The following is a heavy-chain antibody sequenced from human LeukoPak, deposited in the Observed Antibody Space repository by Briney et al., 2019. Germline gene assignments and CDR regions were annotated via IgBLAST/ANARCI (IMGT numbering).Heavy chain of an antibody. V-gene: IGHV4-39*01. Sequence: SETLSLTCTVSGGSISSSSYYWGWIRQPPGKGLEWIGSIYYSGSTYYNPSLKSRVTISVDTSKNQFSLKLSSVTAADTAVYYCATTSLGYSSGWCYFDYWGQGTLVTVSS. CDR3: ATTSLGYSSGWCYFDY. J-gene: IGHJ4*02. D-gene: IGHD6-19*01. CDR2: IYYSGST. CDR1: GGSISSSSYY.